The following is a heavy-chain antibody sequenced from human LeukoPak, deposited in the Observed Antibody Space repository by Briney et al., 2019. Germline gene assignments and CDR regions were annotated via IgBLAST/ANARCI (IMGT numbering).Heavy chain of an antibody. CDR2: INHRGST. CDR1: GGSFSGYY. D-gene: IGHD3-16*02. J-gene: IGHJ4*02. V-gene: IGHV4-34*01. CDR3: ARGRTTYDYVWGSYRPPDY. Sequence: PSETLSLTCAVYGGSFSGYYWNWIRQPPGKGLEWIGEINHRGSTNYNPSLKSRVTISVDTSKNQFSMKLSSVIAADTAVYYCARGRTTYDYVWGSYRPPDYWGQGTLVTVSS.